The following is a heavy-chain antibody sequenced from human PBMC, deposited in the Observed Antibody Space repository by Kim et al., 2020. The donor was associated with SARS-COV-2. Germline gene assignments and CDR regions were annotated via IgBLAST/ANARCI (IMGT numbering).Heavy chain of an antibody. CDR2: ISSSSYI. J-gene: IGHJ6*02. V-gene: IGHV3-21*01. D-gene: IGHD3-9*01. Sequence: GGSLRLSCAASGFTFSSYSMKWVRQAPGKGLEWVSSISSSSYIYYADSVKGRFTISRDNAKNSLYLQMNSLRAEDTAVYYCARGTGADYDILTGSSSYYGMDFWGQGTTVTVSS. CDR1: GFTFSSYS. CDR3: ARGTGADYDILTGSSSYYGMDF.